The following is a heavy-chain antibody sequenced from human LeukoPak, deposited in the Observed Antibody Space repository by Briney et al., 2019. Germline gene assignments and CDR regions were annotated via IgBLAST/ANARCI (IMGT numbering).Heavy chain of an antibody. J-gene: IGHJ4*02. CDR3: ARESITGDRDFDY. D-gene: IGHD7-27*01. CDR1: GFTFSAYS. CDR2: ISSGSRTI. Sequence: GGSLRLSCAASGFTFSAYSMNWVRQAPGRGLEWVSYISSGSRTIYYADSVKGRFTISRDNADNSLYLLMNSLRAGDTAVYYCARESITGDRDFDYWGQGTLITVSS. V-gene: IGHV3-48*01.